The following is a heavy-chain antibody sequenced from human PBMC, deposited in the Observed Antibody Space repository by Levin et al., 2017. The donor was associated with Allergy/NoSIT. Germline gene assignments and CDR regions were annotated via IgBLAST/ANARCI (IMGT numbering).Heavy chain of an antibody. CDR1: GGSIDDYR. Sequence: SETLSLTCSISGGSIDDYRWGWVRQTPGKELEWLGYVYFAGTTTYNPSLKGRVTISLDTSRNQFSLSLTSVTTADTATYYCARVHAEFTPLTAYIFVFDHWGQGSLVTVSS. D-gene: IGHD3-9*01. J-gene: IGHJ4*02. V-gene: IGHV4-59*01. CDR2: VYFAGTT. CDR3: ARVHAEFTPLTAYIFVFDH.